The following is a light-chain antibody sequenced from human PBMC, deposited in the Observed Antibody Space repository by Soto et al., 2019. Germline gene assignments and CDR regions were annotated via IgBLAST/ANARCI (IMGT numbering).Light chain of an antibody. V-gene: IGKV2-28*01. CDR1: QSLLHSNGYNF. CDR3: QQYDNLPPT. J-gene: IGKJ1*01. CDR2: LGS. Sequence: DIVMTQSPLSLPVTPGEAASISCRSSQSLLHSNGYNFLDWYLQKPGQSPQILINLGSNRSSGVPDRFSGSGSGTDFTFTISSLQPEDIATYYCQQYDNLPPTFGQGTKVDIK.